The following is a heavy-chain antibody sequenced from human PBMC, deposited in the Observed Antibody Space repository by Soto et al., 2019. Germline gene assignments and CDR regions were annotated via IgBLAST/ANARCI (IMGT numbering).Heavy chain of an antibody. D-gene: IGHD1-1*01. V-gene: IGHV4-34*01. CDR3: ARVERGTVTTVVDAFDI. J-gene: IGHJ3*02. CDR1: GGFVSSGSYY. Sequence: QVQLQQWGAGLLKPSETLSLTCAVYGGFVSSGSYYWNWIRQPPGKGLEWIGEMSHSGGTHFNPFLKSLVTISVDTSKNQFSLRMSSVTAADTALYYCARVERGTVTTVVDAFDIWGPGTMVTVSS. CDR2: MSHSGGT.